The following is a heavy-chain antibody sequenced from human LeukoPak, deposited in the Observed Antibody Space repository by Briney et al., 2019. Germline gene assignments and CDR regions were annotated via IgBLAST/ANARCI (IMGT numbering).Heavy chain of an antibody. V-gene: IGHV1-69*05. Sequence: ASVKVSCKASGGTFSSYAISWVRQAPGQGHEWIGRIIPIFGTANYAQKFQGRVTITTDESTSTAYMELSSLRSEDAAVYYCAREVGGNWFDPWGQGTLVTVSS. CDR2: IIPIFGTA. J-gene: IGHJ5*02. D-gene: IGHD2-15*01. CDR1: GGTFSSYA. CDR3: AREVGGNWFDP.